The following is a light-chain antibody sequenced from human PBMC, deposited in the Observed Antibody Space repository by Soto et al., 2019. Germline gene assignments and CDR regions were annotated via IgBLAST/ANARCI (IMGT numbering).Light chain of an antibody. J-gene: IGKJ1*01. CDR3: QQYNTFWT. V-gene: IGKV1-5*01. CDR2: DVS. Sequence: DIQMTQSPSTLSASVGDRVAITCRASQTISSWLAWYQQKPGKAPKLLIYDVSSLESGVPSRFSGSGSGTEFTLTISSLQPDDFATYYCQQYNTFWTFGQGTQVDIK. CDR1: QTISSW.